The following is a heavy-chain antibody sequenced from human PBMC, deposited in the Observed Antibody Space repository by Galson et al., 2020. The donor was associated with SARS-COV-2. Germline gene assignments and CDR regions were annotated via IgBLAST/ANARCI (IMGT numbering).Heavy chain of an antibody. CDR2: IDWDDDK. D-gene: IGHD1-20*01. J-gene: IGHJ4*02. CDR3: ARQYNAWSGASDH. V-gene: IGHV2-70*11. Sequence: SGPTLVKPTQTLTLACTFSGFSLSTSGMCVNWIRQPPGKALEWLARIDWDDDKYYSTSLKTRLTISKDTSKNQVVLIMTNMDPMDTATYYCARQYNAWSGASDHWGQGTLVTVSS. CDR1: GFSLSTSGMC.